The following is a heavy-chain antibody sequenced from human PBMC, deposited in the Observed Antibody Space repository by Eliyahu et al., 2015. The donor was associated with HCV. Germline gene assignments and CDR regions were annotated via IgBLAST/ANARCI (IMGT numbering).Heavy chain of an antibody. Sequence: EVQLVESGGALVQPGKSLTLSCVASGFTFXDYAMHWVRQTPGKGLGWVSGVSWISGSKGYAESVKGRFTISRDNANKILYLQMHSLRADDTALYYCAKGKSRGYDASSVFDYWGQGTLVTVSS. V-gene: IGHV3-9*01. CDR1: GFTFXDYA. CDR2: VSWISGSK. J-gene: IGHJ4*02. CDR3: AKGKSRGYDASSVFDY. D-gene: IGHD2-15*01.